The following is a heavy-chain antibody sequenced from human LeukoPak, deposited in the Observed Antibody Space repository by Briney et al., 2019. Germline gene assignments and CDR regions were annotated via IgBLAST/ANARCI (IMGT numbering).Heavy chain of an antibody. J-gene: IGHJ4*02. Sequence: GRSLRLSCAASAFTFSSYAMSWDRQAPGKGLEWVAAISGSGGSTYYGDSVKGRFTISRDNSKNTLYLQMNSLRAEDTAVYYCAKVRVYGEYYFAYWGQGPLVTVSS. CDR3: AKVRVYGEYYFAY. V-gene: IGHV3-23*01. CDR1: AFTFSSYA. CDR2: ISGSGGST. D-gene: IGHD3-10*02.